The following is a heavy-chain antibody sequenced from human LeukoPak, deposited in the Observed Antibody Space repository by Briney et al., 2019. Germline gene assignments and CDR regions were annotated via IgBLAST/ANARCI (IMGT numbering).Heavy chain of an antibody. CDR3: ARIHYAFDI. V-gene: IGHV4-59*12. J-gene: IGHJ3*02. CDR2: IIYSGST. CDR1: GGSISSYY. D-gene: IGHD5-18*01. Sequence: SETLSLTCTVSGGSISSYYWTWIRQPPGKGLDWIGYIIYSGSTNYNPSLKSRVTMSVDTSKKQFCLTLTSVTAADTAVYYCARIHYAFDIWGQGTMVTVSS.